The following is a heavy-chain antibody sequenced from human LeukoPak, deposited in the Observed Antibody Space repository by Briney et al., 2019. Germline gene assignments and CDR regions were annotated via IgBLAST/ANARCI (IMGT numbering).Heavy chain of an antibody. CDR3: ARAGYCSGGSCIRSFDP. V-gene: IGHV3-48*01. J-gene: IGHJ5*02. D-gene: IGHD2-15*01. CDR1: GFTFSSYS. CDR2: ISGSSSTI. Sequence: GGSLRLSCAASGFTFSSYSFNWVRQAPGKGLEWVSYISGSSSTIYYADSVKGRFTISRDNARNSLYLQMNSLRAEDTAVYHCARAGYCSGGSCIRSFDPWGQGTLVTVSS.